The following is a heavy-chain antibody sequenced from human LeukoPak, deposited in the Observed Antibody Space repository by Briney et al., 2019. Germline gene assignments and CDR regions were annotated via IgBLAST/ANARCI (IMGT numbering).Heavy chain of an antibody. CDR3: AKLGPDDGAGPSYFDY. Sequence: SVKVSCKASGGTFSSYAISWVRQAPGQGLEWMGGIIPIFGTANYAQKFQGRVTITADESTSTAYMELSSLRSEDTAVYYCAKLGPDDGAGPSYFDYWGQGTLVTVSS. J-gene: IGHJ4*02. V-gene: IGHV1-69*13. D-gene: IGHD5-24*01. CDR1: GGTFSSYA. CDR2: IIPIFGTA.